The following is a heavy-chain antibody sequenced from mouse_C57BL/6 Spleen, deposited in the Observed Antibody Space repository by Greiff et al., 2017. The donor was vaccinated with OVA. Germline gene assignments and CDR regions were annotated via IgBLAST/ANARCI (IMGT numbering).Heavy chain of an antibody. V-gene: IGHV1-80*01. J-gene: IGHJ4*01. CDR3: ARRIYYGNQYYYAMDY. CDR2: IYPGDGDT. D-gene: IGHD2-1*01. Sequence: QVQLQQSGAELVKPGASVKISCKASGYAFSSYWMNWVKQRPGKGLEWIGQIYPGDGDTNYNGKFKGKATLTADKSSSTAYMQLSSLTSEDSAVYFCARRIYYGNQYYYAMDYWGQGTSVTVSS. CDR1: GYAFSSYW.